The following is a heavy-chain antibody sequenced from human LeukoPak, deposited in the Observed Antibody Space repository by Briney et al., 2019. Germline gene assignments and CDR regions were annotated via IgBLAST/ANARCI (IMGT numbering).Heavy chain of an antibody. CDR1: GASISSGGYH. Sequence: PSETLSLTCTVSGASISSGGYHWSWIRQHSGKGLEWIAYIYYRGTTYYNPSLKSRVTISIDTSKNQFSLNLSSVTAADTAVYYCARDGGSGYEFHYWGQGTLVTVSS. D-gene: IGHD5-12*01. V-gene: IGHV4-31*03. CDR3: ARDGGSGYEFHY. CDR2: IYYRGTT. J-gene: IGHJ4*02.